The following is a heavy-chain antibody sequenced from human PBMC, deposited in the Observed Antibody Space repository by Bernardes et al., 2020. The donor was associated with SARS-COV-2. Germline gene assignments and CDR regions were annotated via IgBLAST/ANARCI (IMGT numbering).Heavy chain of an antibody. V-gene: IGHV3-30*18. CDR1: GFPFKTYG. J-gene: IGHJ6*02. CDR3: AKVYCPNGVCYHRPNFYHTMDV. CDR2: ISFDGSDK. Sequence: GSLRLSCVVSGFPFKTYGMHWVRQAPGKGLEWVAVISFDGSDKYYADSVKGRFTISRDNSKNTLSLQMNGLRAEDTAVYYCAKVYCPNGVCYHRPNFYHTMDVWGQGTTVTVSS. D-gene: IGHD2-8*01.